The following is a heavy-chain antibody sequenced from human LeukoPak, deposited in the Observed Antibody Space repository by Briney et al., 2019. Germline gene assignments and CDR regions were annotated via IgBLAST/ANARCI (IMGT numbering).Heavy chain of an antibody. Sequence: GGSLRLSCAASRFTFSNAWMSWVRQAPGKGLEWVGRIKSKTDGGTTDYAAPVKGRFTISRDDSKNTLYLQMNSLKTEDTAVYYCTTEDEGATEDYFDYWGQGTLVTVSS. CDR2: IKSKTDGGTT. CDR3: TTEDEGATEDYFDY. V-gene: IGHV3-15*01. CDR1: RFTFSNAW. J-gene: IGHJ4*02. D-gene: IGHD1-26*01.